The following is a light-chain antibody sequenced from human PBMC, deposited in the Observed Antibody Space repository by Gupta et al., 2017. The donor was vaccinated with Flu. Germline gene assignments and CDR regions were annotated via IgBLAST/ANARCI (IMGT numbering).Light chain of an antibody. CDR1: QNIANNY. J-gene: IGKJ1*01. CDR2: SAS. CDR3: QQDSASPGT. Sequence: EIVLTQSPDTLSLSPGETATLSCRASQNIANNYLAWYQRRPGQAPRFLIHSASTRAAGVPDRFSGSGSGTDFSLTIYALEPDDFAVYFCQQDSASPGTFGQGTKVEVK. V-gene: IGKV3-20*01.